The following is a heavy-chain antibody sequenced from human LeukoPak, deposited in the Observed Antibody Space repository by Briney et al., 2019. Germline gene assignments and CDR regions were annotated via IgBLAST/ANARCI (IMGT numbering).Heavy chain of an antibody. D-gene: IGHD2-2*01. CDR3: ARGGAQYCTSSSCYEDWFDP. CDR1: GFTFSNYW. V-gene: IGHV3-7*05. J-gene: IGHJ5*02. CDR2: VNRDGSEK. Sequence: PGGSLRLSCAASGFTFSNYWMSCVRQAPGKGLEWVANVNRDGSEKYYVDSVKGRFTISRDNAKNLMFLQMNSLRVEDTAVYYCARGGAQYCTSSSCYEDWFDPWGQEILVTVSS.